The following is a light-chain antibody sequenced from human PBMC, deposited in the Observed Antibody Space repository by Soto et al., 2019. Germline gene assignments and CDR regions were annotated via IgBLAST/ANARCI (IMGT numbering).Light chain of an antibody. Sequence: DIQMTQSPSSLSASVGDRVTITCRASQTISSYLNWYQQKPGKAHKLLIHAAYSLQSGVQSRFSGSGSGTDFTLTIRSLQPEDFATYYCKQSYSTPLSVGGGTKVDIK. CDR2: AAY. J-gene: IGKJ4*01. V-gene: IGKV1-39*01. CDR1: QTISSY. CDR3: KQSYSTPLS.